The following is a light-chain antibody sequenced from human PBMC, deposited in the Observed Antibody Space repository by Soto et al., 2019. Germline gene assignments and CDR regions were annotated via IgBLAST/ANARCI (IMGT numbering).Light chain of an antibody. CDR3: LQDHDDSWT. V-gene: IGKV1-6*01. CDR1: QNINNY. J-gene: IGKJ1*01. CDR2: AAS. Sequence: RMSTAPSPLSAPVGARVTITCPASQNINNYLNWYQQKPGKAPTLLIYAASNLQSGVPSRFRGSRSGTEFTLTVSSLQPEDFATYYCLQDHDDSWTFGQGTKVDIK.